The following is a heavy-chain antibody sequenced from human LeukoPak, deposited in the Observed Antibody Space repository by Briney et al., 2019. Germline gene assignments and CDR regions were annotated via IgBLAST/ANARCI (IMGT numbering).Heavy chain of an antibody. CDR1: GFTFSSSA. D-gene: IGHD1-26*01. CDR2: ISNNGGYT. Sequence: PGGSLRLSCAASGFTFSSSAMSWVRQAPGKGLEWVSAISNNGGYTYYADSVQGRFTISRDNSKSTLCLQMNSLRAEDTAVYYCAKEAVGATDYWGQGTLVTVSS. CDR3: AKEAVGATDY. J-gene: IGHJ4*02. V-gene: IGHV3-23*01.